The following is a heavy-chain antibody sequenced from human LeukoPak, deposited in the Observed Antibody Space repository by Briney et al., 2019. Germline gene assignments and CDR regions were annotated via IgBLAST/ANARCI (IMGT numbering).Heavy chain of an antibody. J-gene: IGHJ4*02. CDR3: ARGGHTSSSWRNFFDH. CDR1: GFTFSSYW. D-gene: IGHD6-6*01. Sequence: GGSLRLSCAASGFTFSSYWMSWVRQAPGKGLEWVSLISGSGGSTYYVDSVKGRFTLSRDNSQNMLYLQMHSLRAEDTAVYYCARGGHTSSSWRNFFDHWGQGTLVTVSS. V-gene: IGHV3-23*01. CDR2: ISGSGGST.